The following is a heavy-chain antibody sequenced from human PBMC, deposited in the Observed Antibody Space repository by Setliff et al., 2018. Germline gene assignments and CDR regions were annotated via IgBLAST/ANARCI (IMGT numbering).Heavy chain of an antibody. CDR1: GYMFTTYG. V-gene: IGHV1-18*01. Sequence: ASVKVSCKTSGYMFTTYGISWVRQDPGQGLEWMGWIRVYDGYTDYAQKFQGRVTMTKDTSTSTAYMELRSLRPDDTAVYYCARVRDCSGGICHRGFHHYMDAWGKGTTVTVSS. J-gene: IGHJ6*03. CDR3: ARVRDCSGGICHRGFHHYMDA. CDR2: IRVYDGYT. D-gene: IGHD2-15*01.